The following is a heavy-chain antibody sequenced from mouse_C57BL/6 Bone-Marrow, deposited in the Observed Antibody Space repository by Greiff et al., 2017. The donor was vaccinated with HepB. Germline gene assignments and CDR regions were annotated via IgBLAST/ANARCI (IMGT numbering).Heavy chain of an antibody. CDR2: ISSGGSYT. V-gene: IGHV5-6*01. Sequence: EVQLVESGGDLVKPGGSLKLSCAASGFTFSSYGMSWVRQTPDKRLEWVATISSGGSYTYYPDSVKGRFTISRDNAKNTLYLQMSSLKSEDTAMYYCARHQYDYDAMDYWGQGTSVTVSS. J-gene: IGHJ4*01. CDR3: ARHQYDYDAMDY. CDR1: GFTFSSYG.